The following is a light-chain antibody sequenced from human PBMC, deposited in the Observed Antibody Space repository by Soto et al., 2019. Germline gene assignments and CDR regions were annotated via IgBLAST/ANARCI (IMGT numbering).Light chain of an antibody. Sequence: QSVLTQPASVSGSPGQSITISCTGTSSDVGGYNYVSWYQQHPGKAPKLMIYEVSNRPSGVSNRFSGSKSGNTASLTISGLQAEDEADYYCSSYTSISTLSNWVFGGGTKVTVL. CDR2: EVS. CDR3: SSYTSISTLSNWV. J-gene: IGLJ3*02. V-gene: IGLV2-14*01. CDR1: SSDVGGYNY.